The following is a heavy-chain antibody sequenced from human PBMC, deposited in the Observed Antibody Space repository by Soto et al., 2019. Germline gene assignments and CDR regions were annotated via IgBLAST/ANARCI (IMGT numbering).Heavy chain of an antibody. V-gene: IGHV3-23*01. Sequence: GGSLRLSCAASGFTFSSYAMSWARQAPGKGLEWVSAISGSGGSTYYADSVKGRFTISRDNSKNTLYLQMNSLRAEDTAVYYCAKDPSKGLSSPFGYWGQGTLVTVSS. CDR1: GFTFSSYA. J-gene: IGHJ4*02. CDR2: ISGSGGST. CDR3: AKDPSKGLSSPFGY. D-gene: IGHD2-2*01.